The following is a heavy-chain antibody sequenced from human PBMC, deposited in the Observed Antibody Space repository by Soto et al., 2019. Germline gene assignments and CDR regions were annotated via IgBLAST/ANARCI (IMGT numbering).Heavy chain of an antibody. CDR3: ARHAGNSWKGDYFDY. Sequence: PGESLKISCQGSGYTFTGYWIGWVRQMSGEGLEWMGIIYPGDSDTRYSPSFRGQVTISADKSLSTAYLQWRSLKASDTALYYCARHAGNSWKGDYFDYWGQGALVTVPS. CDR2: IYPGDSDT. D-gene: IGHD6-13*01. V-gene: IGHV5-51*01. J-gene: IGHJ4*02. CDR1: GYTFTGYW.